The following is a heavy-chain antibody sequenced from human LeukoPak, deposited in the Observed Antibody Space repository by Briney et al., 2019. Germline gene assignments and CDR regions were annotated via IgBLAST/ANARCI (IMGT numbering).Heavy chain of an antibody. V-gene: IGHV1-2*02. J-gene: IGHJ3*02. CDR2: INPNSGGT. CDR1: GYTFTGYY. Sequence: ASVKVSCKASGYTFTGYYMHWVRQAPGQGLEWMGWINPNSGGTNYAQKFRGRVTMTRDTSISTAYMELSRLRSDDTAVYYCAREGGWYWRSFDIWGQGTMVTVSS. CDR3: AREGGWYWRSFDI. D-gene: IGHD6-19*01.